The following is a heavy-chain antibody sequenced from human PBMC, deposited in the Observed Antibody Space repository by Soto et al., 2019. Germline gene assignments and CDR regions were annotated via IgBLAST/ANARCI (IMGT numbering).Heavy chain of an antibody. V-gene: IGHV3-15*01. CDR2: IKSKTDGGTT. CDR3: TTFLYYGSGSYSTSSQDY. D-gene: IGHD3-10*01. CDR1: GFTFSNAW. J-gene: IGHJ4*02. Sequence: GGSLRLSCAASGFTFSNAWTSWVRQAPGKGLEWVGRIKSKTDGGTTDYAAPVKGRFTISRDDSKNTLYLQMNSLKTEDTAVYYCTTFLYYGSGSYSTSSQDYWGQGTLVTVSS.